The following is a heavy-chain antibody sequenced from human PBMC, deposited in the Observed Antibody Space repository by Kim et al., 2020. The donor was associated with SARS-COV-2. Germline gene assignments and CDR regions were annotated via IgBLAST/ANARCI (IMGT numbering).Heavy chain of an antibody. CDR3: ARGGGVVVRNFDP. Sequence: YADSVKGRFTISRDNSKNSLYLQMNSLRPEDTALYYCARGGGVVVRNFDPWGQGTLVTVSS. J-gene: IGHJ5*02. D-gene: IGHD3-16*02. V-gene: IGHV3-23*01.